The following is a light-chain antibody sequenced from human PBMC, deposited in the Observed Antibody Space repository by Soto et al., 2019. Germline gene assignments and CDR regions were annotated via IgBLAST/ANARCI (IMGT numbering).Light chain of an antibody. CDR3: FLFYSNSYVV. J-gene: IGLJ2*01. CDR1: SGTVTSGHF. V-gene: IGLV7-46*01. CDR2: DTS. Sequence: QSVVTQEPSLTVSPGGTVILTCGSSSGTVTSGHFPYWFQQKPGQAPRTLIYDTSNKHSWTPARFSGSLLGGKAALTLSGAQPEDEAEYFCFLFYSNSYVVFGGGTKLTVL.